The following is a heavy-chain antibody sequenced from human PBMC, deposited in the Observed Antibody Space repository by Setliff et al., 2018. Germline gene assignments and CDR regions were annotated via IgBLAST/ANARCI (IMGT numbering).Heavy chain of an antibody. CDR2: IIPIFGTA. Sequence: SVKVSCKASGDTFSSSAISWVRQAPGQGLEWMGGIIPIFGTANYAQKFQGRVTITADESTSTAYMELSSLRSEDTAVYYCARGRDFWSGYLVYWGQGTLVTV. D-gene: IGHD3-3*01. V-gene: IGHV1-69*13. CDR1: GDTFSSSA. CDR3: ARGRDFWSGYLVY. J-gene: IGHJ4*02.